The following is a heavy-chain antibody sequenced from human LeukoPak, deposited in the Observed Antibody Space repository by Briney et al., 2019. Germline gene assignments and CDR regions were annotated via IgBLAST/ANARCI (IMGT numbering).Heavy chain of an antibody. J-gene: IGHJ4*02. CDR1: GFTFSSYW. D-gene: IGHD4-17*01. CDR3: ARDGPVTQFDY. CDR2: INRGGSET. V-gene: IGHV3-7*04. Sequence: GGSLRLSCAASGFTFSSYWMSWVRQAPGKGLEWVANINRGGSETYYVDSVRGRFTISRDNAKNSLYLQMNSLRAEDTAVYYCARDGPVTQFDYWGQGTLVTVSS.